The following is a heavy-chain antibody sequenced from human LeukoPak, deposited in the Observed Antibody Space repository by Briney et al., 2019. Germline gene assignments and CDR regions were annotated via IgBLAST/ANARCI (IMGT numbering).Heavy chain of an antibody. J-gene: IGHJ6*03. D-gene: IGHD1-14*01. CDR2: IWYDGSNK. CDR1: GFTFSSNG. V-gene: IGHV3-33*06. CDR3: AKAGDYYYYYMDV. Sequence: GRSLRLSCAAFGFTFSSNGMHWARQAPGKGLEWWAVIWYDGSNKYYADSVKGRFTISRDNSKNTLYLQMNSLRAEDTAVYYCAKAGDYYYYYMDVWGKGTTVTVSS.